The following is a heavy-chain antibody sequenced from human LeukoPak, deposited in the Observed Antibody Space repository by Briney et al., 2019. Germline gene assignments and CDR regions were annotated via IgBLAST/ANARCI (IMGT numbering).Heavy chain of an antibody. V-gene: IGHV4-4*07. CDR2: IYTSGST. CDR3: ARGSVAYYDFWSGYLPTDNWFDP. Sequence: SETLSLTCTVSGGSISSYYWSWIRQPAGKGLEWIGRIYTSGSTNYNPSLKSRVTMSVDTSKNQFSLKLSSVTAADTAVYYCARGSVAYYDFWSGYLPTDNWFDPWGQGTLVTVSS. J-gene: IGHJ5*02. D-gene: IGHD3-3*01. CDR1: GGSISSYY.